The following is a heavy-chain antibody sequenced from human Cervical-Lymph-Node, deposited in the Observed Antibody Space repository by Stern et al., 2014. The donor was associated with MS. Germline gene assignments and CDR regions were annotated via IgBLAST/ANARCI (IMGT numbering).Heavy chain of an antibody. CDR2: ISFDGNYK. CDR3: ASLSSTVTEQFDY. J-gene: IGHJ4*02. D-gene: IGHD4-11*01. V-gene: IGHV3-30*04. Sequence: VQLVESGGGVVQPGGSLRLSCVASGFTFSTYAMHWVRRAPGKGLEWLAVISFDGNYKYYADPVKGRLPISRDNSQNTFYLLMTGLRAEDTAVYYCASLSSTVTEQFDYWGQGTLVTVSS. CDR1: GFTFSTYA.